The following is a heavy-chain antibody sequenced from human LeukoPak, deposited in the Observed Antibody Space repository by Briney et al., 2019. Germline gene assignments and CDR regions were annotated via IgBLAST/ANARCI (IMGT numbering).Heavy chain of an antibody. D-gene: IGHD3-10*01. Sequence: GGSLRLSCAASGFTFSSYWMSWVRQAPGKGLEWVAFIRYDGSNKYYADSVKGRFTISRDNSKNTLYLQMNSLRAEDTAVYYCAKDPWSGSGSYSDYWGQGTLVTVSS. CDR1: GFTFSSYW. J-gene: IGHJ4*02. CDR2: IRYDGSNK. CDR3: AKDPWSGSGSYSDY. V-gene: IGHV3-30*02.